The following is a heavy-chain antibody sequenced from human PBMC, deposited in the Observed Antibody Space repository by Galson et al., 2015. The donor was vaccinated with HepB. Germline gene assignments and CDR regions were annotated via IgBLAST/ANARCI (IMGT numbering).Heavy chain of an antibody. J-gene: IGHJ4*02. CDR2: INSGGSST. D-gene: IGHD1-20*01. CDR1: GFTFSSYW. V-gene: IGHV3-74*01. CDR3: SITEPKENRFDN. Sequence: SLRLSCAVSGFTFSSYWMHWVRQAPGKGPVWVSRINSGGSSTNYADSVKGRFTISRDNAKNTLFLQMTSLRAEDTALYYCSITEPKENRFDNWGQGTLVTVSS.